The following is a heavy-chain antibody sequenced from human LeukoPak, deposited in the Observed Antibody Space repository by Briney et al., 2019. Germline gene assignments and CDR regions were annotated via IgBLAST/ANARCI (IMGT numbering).Heavy chain of an antibody. CDR2: ISGYNGYT. Sequence: ASVKVSCKASGYTFTSYGISWVRQAPGQGLEWMGWISGYNGYTHYAHNLQGRVTMTTDTSTSTAYMELRSLRSDDTGVYYCARYEARYSSGYYPNCFDPWGQGTLVTVSS. CDR1: GYTFTSYG. J-gene: IGHJ5*02. V-gene: IGHV1-18*01. D-gene: IGHD3-22*01. CDR3: ARYEARYSSGYYPNCFDP.